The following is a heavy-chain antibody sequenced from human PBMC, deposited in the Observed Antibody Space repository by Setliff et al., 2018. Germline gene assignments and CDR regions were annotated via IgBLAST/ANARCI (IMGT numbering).Heavy chain of an antibody. CDR3: ATPRSGIIDAFDI. Sequence: GASVKVSCKASGGTFNTQAINWVRQAPGQGLEWMGIINPSDGSTTYAQKFQGRVTMTRDTSTNTAYMELSSLRSEDTAVSYCATPRSGIIDAFDIWGQGTMVTVSS. V-gene: IGHV1-46*02. D-gene: IGHD2-15*01. CDR1: GGTFNTQA. J-gene: IGHJ3*02. CDR2: INPSDGST.